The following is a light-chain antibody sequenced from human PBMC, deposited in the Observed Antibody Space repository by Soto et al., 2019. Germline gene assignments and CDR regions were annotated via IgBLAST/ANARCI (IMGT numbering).Light chain of an antibody. CDR2: DAS. V-gene: IGKV1-5*01. CDR1: QSIANK. Sequence: DIQMTQSPSTLSASVGDRVTITRRASQSIANKLAWYQQKPGKAPKLLIYDASSLESGVPSRFSGSGSGTEFTLTISSLRPDDFAIYYCQQYHNYWTFGQGTKVEIK. J-gene: IGKJ1*01. CDR3: QQYHNYWT.